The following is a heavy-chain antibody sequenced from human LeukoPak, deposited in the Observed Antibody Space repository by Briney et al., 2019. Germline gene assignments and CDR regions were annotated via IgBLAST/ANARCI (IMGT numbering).Heavy chain of an antibody. Sequence: LSGGSLRLSCAGSGFTFSSYAMSWVRQAPGKGMKWVSAISGSGGSTYYAGSVKGRFTISRDNSKNTLYLQMNSLRAEDTAVYYCAKVMSGWYDYWGQGTLVTVSS. V-gene: IGHV3-23*01. CDR3: AKVMSGWYDY. CDR1: GFTFSSYA. CDR2: ISGSGGST. J-gene: IGHJ4*02. D-gene: IGHD6-19*01.